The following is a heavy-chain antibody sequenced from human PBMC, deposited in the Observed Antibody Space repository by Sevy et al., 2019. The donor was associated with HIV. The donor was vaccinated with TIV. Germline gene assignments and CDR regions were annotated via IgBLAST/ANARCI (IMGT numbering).Heavy chain of an antibody. J-gene: IGHJ5*02. CDR2: ICYSGST. Sequence: SETLSLTCTVSGGSISSGDYYWSWIRQPPGKGLEWIGYICYSGSTYYNPSLKSRVTISVDTSKNQFSLKLSSVTAADTGVYYCARANPTLGWFDPWGQGTLVTVSS. CDR1: GGSISSGDYY. V-gene: IGHV4-30-4*01. CDR3: ARANPTLGWFDP. D-gene: IGHD7-27*01.